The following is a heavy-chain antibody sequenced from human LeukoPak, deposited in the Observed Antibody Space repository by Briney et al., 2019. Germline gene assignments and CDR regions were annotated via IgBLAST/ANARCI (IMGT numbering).Heavy chain of an antibody. Sequence: SETLSLTCTVSGDSFSSNNYWTWVRQPPGKGLEWIGEIYRSGATNYNPSLRSRVTVSLDKSKNQFSLRLNSVTAADTAIYYCARNAGYSDLNSWGQGVLVTVSS. CDR3: ARNAGYSDLNS. CDR1: GDSFSSNNY. J-gene: IGHJ4*02. V-gene: IGHV4-4*02. D-gene: IGHD3-22*01. CDR2: IYRSGAT.